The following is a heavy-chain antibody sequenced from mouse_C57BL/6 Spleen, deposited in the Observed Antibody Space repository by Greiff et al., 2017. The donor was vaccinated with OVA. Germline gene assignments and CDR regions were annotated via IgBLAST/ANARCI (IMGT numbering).Heavy chain of an antibody. CDR1: GYTFTGYW. Sequence: QVQLQQPGAELVKPGASVKLSCKASGYTFTGYWMHWVKQRPGRGLEWIGRIDPKSGGTKYNEKFKSKATLTVDKPSSTAYMQLSILTSEDSAVYYGARPYSSGYGGFAYWGQGTLVTVSA. J-gene: IGHJ3*01. CDR3: ARPYSSGYGGFAY. CDR2: IDPKSGGT. D-gene: IGHD3-2*02. V-gene: IGHV1-72*01.